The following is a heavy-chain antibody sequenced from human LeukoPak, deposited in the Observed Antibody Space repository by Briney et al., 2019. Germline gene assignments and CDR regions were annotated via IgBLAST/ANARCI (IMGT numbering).Heavy chain of an antibody. CDR3: AKDPRGSYSRDYYYYMDV. CDR2: IWYDGSNK. J-gene: IGHJ6*03. V-gene: IGHV3-33*06. Sequence: GGSLRLSCAASGFTFSSYGMHWVRQAPGKGLEWVAVIWYDGSNKYYADSVKGRFTISRDNSKNTLYLQMNSLRAEDAAVYYCAKDPRGSYSRDYYYYMDVWGKGTTVAVSS. CDR1: GFTFSSYG. D-gene: IGHD1-26*01.